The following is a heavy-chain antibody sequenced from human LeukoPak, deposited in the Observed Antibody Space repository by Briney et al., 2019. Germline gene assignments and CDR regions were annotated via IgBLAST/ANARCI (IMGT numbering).Heavy chain of an antibody. CDR1: GYTFTGYY. Sequence: ASVKVSCKASGYTFTGYYMHWVRQAPGQGLEWMGWINPDRGGTNFAQKFQGRVTMTRDTSISTAYMELSRLRSDDTAVYYCARVPTYYYDSSGYYLDWFDPWGQGTLVTVSS. V-gene: IGHV1-2*02. D-gene: IGHD3-22*01. J-gene: IGHJ5*02. CDR2: INPDRGGT. CDR3: ARVPTYYYDSSGYYLDWFDP.